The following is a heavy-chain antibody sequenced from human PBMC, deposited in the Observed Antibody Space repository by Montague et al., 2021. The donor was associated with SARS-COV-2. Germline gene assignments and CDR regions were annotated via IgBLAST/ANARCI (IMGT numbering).Heavy chain of an antibody. Sequence: SLRLSCAASGFTFSSYAMHWVRQAPGKGLEWVAVISYDGNNKYYADSVKGRFTISRDNSKNTLYLQMNSLRAEDTAVYYCARDRIGLRLGELSLREGYYGMDVWGQGTTVTVSS. CDR1: GFTFSSYA. CDR3: ARDRIGLRLGELSLREGYYGMDV. CDR2: ISYDGNNK. V-gene: IGHV3-30-3*01. J-gene: IGHJ6*02. D-gene: IGHD3-16*02.